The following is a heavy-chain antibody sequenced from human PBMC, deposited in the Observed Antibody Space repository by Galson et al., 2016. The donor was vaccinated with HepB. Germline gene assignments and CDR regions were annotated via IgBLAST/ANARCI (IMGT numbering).Heavy chain of an antibody. D-gene: IGHD3-10*01. CDR2: INHSGGT. Sequence: ETLSLTCGVYSGSFSGYYWIWIRQPPGRGLEWIGEINHSGGTNYNPSLKSRVTISADTFQNQFSLHLSYVTAADTAVYYCARGLFLRRSGRDGYYGMDVWGQGTTVTV. CDR3: ARGLFLRRSGRDGYYGMDV. J-gene: IGHJ6*02. V-gene: IGHV4-34*01. CDR1: SGSFSGYY.